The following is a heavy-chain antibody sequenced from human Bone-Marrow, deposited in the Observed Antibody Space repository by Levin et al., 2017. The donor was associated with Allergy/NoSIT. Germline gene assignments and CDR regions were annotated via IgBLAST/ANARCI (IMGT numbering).Heavy chain of an antibody. Sequence: GESLKISCAVSGFTLNNAWINWVRQAPGKGLEWVGRFKGKTDGGTTDYAAPVKGRFTISRDDSKNMLYLQMNSLKTEDTAVYYCSTVRYCTSGVCYARYYYYYGTDVWGQGTTVTVSS. J-gene: IGHJ6*02. CDR1: GFTLNNAW. D-gene: IGHD2-8*01. V-gene: IGHV3-15*07. CDR3: STVRYCTSGVCYARYYYYYGTDV. CDR2: FKGKTDGGTT.